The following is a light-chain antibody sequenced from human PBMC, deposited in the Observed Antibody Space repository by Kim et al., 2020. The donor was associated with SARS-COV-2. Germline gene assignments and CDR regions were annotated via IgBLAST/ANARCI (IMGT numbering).Light chain of an antibody. CDR2: GAS. CDR3: QQYGSSPWT. Sequence: PGEIATRSFRGSQSVSSSYLAWYQQKPGQAPRLLIYGASSRATGIPDRFSGGGSGKDFTLTISRLEPEDFAGYYCQQYGSSPWTFGQGTKVDIK. CDR1: QSVSSSY. V-gene: IGKV3-20*01. J-gene: IGKJ1*01.